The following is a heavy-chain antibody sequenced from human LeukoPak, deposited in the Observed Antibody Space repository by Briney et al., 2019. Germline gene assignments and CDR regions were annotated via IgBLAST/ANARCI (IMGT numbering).Heavy chain of an antibody. V-gene: IGHV3-30*18. Sequence: GGSLRLSCAASGFTFSSYGMHWVRQAPGKGLEWVAVISYDGSNKYYADSVKGRFTISRDNSKNTLYLQMNSLRAEDTAVYYCAKDRSSSGYYYDFGYWGQGTLVTVSS. CDR2: ISYDGSNK. D-gene: IGHD3-22*01. CDR1: GFTFSSYG. J-gene: IGHJ4*02. CDR3: AKDRSSSGYYYDFGY.